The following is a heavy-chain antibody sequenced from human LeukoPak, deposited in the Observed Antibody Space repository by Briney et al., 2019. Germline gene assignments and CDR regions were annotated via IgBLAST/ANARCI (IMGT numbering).Heavy chain of an antibody. Sequence: GGSLRLSCAASEFTFSSFWMTWVRQAPGKGLEWVANIKPDGSEIHYVDSLKGRFTISRDNSKNTLYLQMNSLRAEDTAAYYCARAGHCTNGICYNPEFDYWGQGTLVTVSS. V-gene: IGHV3-7*03. D-gene: IGHD2-8*01. CDR2: IKPDGSEI. CDR1: EFTFSSFW. J-gene: IGHJ4*02. CDR3: ARAGHCTNGICYNPEFDY.